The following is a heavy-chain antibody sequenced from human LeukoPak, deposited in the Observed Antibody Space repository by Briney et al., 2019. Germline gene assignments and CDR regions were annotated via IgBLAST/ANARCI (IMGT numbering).Heavy chain of an antibody. CDR3: ARAYSGYLNQLWGY. J-gene: IGHJ4*02. CDR1: GYTFTGYY. V-gene: IGHV1-2*02. Sequence: ASVKVSCKASGYTFTGYYMHWVRQAPGQGLEWMGWINPNSGGTNYAQKLQGKVTMTRDTSISTAYMELGRLRSDDTAVYYCARAYSGYLNQLWGYWGQGTLVTVSS. CDR2: INPNSGGT. D-gene: IGHD5-12*01.